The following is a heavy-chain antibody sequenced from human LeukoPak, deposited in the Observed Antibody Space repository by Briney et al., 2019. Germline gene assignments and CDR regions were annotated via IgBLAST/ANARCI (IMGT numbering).Heavy chain of an antibody. D-gene: IGHD4-11*01. CDR2: INHRGST. CDR3: AREFQEDYSIYYFDY. Sequence: SXTLSLTCAVYGGSFSGYYWSWIRQPPGKGLEWIGEINHRGSTNYNPSLKRGGTISVDKSKKKISLKKSSVTAADTAVYYCAREFQEDYSIYYFDYWGQGTLVTVSS. V-gene: IGHV4-34*01. CDR1: GGSFSGYY. J-gene: IGHJ4*02.